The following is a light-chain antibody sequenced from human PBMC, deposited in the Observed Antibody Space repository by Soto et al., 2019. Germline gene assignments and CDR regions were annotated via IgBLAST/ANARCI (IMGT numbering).Light chain of an antibody. CDR3: QQYDNLPLT. Sequence: DIQMTQSPSSPSASVADRVTITCQASQDISNYLNWYQQKPGKAPNRLIYDASTLETGVPSRFSGSGSATDFTFTISSLQPEDIATYYCQQYDNLPLTFGGGTKVDIK. V-gene: IGKV1-33*01. CDR1: QDISNY. J-gene: IGKJ4*01. CDR2: DAS.